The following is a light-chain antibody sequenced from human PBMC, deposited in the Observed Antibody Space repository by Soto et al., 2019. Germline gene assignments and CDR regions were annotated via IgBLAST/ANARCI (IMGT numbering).Light chain of an antibody. CDR3: CSYAGSSTFAV. Sequence: QSVLTQPASVSGSPGQSITISCTGTSSDVGSYNHVSWYQQHPGKAPKLMIYEVSKRPSGVSNRFSGSKSGNTASLTISGLQAEDEADYYCCSYAGSSTFAVFGGGTQLTVL. CDR2: EVS. V-gene: IGLV2-23*02. J-gene: IGLJ7*01. CDR1: SSDVGSYNH.